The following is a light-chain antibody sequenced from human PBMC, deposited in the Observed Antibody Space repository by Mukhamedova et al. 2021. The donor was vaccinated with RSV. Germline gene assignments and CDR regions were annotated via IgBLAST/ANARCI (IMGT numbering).Light chain of an antibody. Sequence: GKAPKLMIYEVSKRPSGVPDRFSGSKSGNTASLTVSGLQAEDEADYYCLLYYNGPRVFGGGTKVTVL. CDR2: EVS. V-gene: IGLV2-8*01. J-gene: IGLJ3*02. CDR3: LLYYNGPRV.